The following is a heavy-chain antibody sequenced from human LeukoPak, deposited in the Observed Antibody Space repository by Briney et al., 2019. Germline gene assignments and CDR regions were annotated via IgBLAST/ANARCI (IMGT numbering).Heavy chain of an antibody. D-gene: IGHD3-9*01. V-gene: IGHV4-34*01. CDR2: INHSGST. Sequence: PSETLSLTCAVYGGSFSGYYWSWIRQPPGKGLEGIGEINHSGSTNYNPSLKSRVTISVDTSKNQFSLKLSSVTAADTAVYYCARRRPYYDILTGYYRRGWFDYWGQGTLVTVSS. CDR3: ARRRPYYDILTGYYRRGWFDY. J-gene: IGHJ4*02. CDR1: GGSFSGYY.